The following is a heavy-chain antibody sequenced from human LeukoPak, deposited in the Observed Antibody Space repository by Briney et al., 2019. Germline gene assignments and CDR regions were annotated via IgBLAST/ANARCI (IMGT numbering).Heavy chain of an antibody. D-gene: IGHD3-16*01. Sequence: GRSLRLACAAAGFTVSGLWISLVRQAPTKWLGWVANIKYDGSAKRYVDSVKGRFTVYRDNANNSLYLQMNSVRAEDTAVYYCVGGGGSFDYWGQGTLVTVSS. CDR2: IKYDGSAK. J-gene: IGHJ4*02. V-gene: IGHV3-7*04. CDR1: GFTVSGLW. CDR3: VGGGGSFDY.